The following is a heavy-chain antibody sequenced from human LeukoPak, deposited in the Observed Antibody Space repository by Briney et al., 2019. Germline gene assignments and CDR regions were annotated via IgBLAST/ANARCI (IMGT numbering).Heavy chain of an antibody. J-gene: IGHJ4*02. D-gene: IGHD1-26*01. CDR2: ISAGGST. CDR1: AFTFSTYA. CDR3: AKRQIVGAAPFDY. Sequence: GGSLRLSCAASAFTFSTYAMNWVRQAPGKGLEWVSAISAGGSTFYADSVKGRFTISRDNSNNTLYLQMNSLRAEDTAVYYCAKRQIVGAAPFDYWGQGTLVTVSS. V-gene: IGHV3-23*01.